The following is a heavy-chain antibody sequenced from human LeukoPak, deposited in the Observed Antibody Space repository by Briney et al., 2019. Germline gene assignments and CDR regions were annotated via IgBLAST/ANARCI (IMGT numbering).Heavy chain of an antibody. CDR2: ISAYNGNT. CDR3: ARLLWFGEYTHLRYYFDY. J-gene: IGHJ4*02. D-gene: IGHD3-10*01. V-gene: IGHV1-18*01. Sequence: GASVKVSCKASGYTFTSYGISWVRQAPGQGLEWMGWISAYNGNTNYAQKLQGRVTMTTDTSTSTAYMELRSLRSDDTAVYYCARLLWFGEYTHLRYYFDYWGRGTLVTVSS. CDR1: GYTFTSYG.